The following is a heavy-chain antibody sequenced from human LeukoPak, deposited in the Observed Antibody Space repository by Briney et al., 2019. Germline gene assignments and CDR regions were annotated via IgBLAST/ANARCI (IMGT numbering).Heavy chain of an antibody. CDR2: ISGSGDGT. Sequence: PGGSLRLSCAASGFTFSIYAMTWVRQAPGKGLEWVSVISGSGDGTYYAESVKGRFTISRDNSKNTLYLQMNSLRAEDTAVYYCAKLGYNGSYYGGLDAFDIWGQGTMVIVSS. J-gene: IGHJ3*02. V-gene: IGHV3-23*01. D-gene: IGHD1-26*01. CDR3: AKLGYNGSYYGGLDAFDI. CDR1: GFTFSIYA.